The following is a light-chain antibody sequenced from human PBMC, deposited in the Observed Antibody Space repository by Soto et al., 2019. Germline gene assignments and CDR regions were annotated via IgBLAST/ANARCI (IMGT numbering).Light chain of an antibody. CDR2: QDS. V-gene: IGLV3-1*01. CDR1: KLGDKY. CDR3: QAWDSSTRV. Sequence: SYELTQPPSVSVSPAQTASITCSGDKLGDKYACWYQQKPGQSPVLVIYQDSKRPSGIPERFSGSNSGNTATLTISGTQAMDEADYYCQAWDSSTRVFGGGTKVTVL. J-gene: IGLJ2*01.